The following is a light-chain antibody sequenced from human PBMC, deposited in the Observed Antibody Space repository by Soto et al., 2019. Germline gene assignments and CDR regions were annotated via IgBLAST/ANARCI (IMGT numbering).Light chain of an antibody. CDR1: QSVSSD. V-gene: IGKV3-15*01. Sequence: IVMAQSPITPSLSPGEKAALFFRASQSVSSDLAWFQQKPGQAPRLLIYGASTWASGVPARFSGGGSGTEFTLTINSLQSEDFAVYYCQQYNNWPWTFGQGTKVDIK. CDR3: QQYNNWPWT. J-gene: IGKJ1*01. CDR2: GAS.